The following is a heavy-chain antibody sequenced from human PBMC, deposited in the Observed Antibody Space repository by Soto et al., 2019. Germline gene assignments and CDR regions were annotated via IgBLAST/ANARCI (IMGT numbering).Heavy chain of an antibody. CDR1: GFTFSSYA. Sequence: GGYLRLSCAASGFTFSSYAMSLFRHAPGKGLEWVSAISGSGGSTYYADSVKGRFTISRDNSKNTLYLQMNSLRAEDTAVYYCANGGVDTAMGPSDAFDIWGPGTMVTV. CDR2: ISGSGGST. V-gene: IGHV3-23*01. J-gene: IGHJ3*02. CDR3: ANGGVDTAMGPSDAFDI. D-gene: IGHD5-18*01.